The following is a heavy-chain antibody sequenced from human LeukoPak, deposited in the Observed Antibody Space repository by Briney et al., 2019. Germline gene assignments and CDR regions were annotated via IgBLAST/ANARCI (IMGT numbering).Heavy chain of an antibody. V-gene: IGHV3-23*01. CDR3: ARAPGNYYDSTGYWYFDL. D-gene: IGHD3-22*01. J-gene: IGHJ2*01. CDR2: ISGSGGST. Sequence: GGSLRLSCVASGFPFSSYGMHWVRQAPGKGLEWVSAISGSGGSTYYADSVKGRFTISRDNSKNTLYLQMNSLRAEDTAVYFCARAPGNYYDSTGYWYFDLWGRGTLVTVSS. CDR1: GFPFSSYG.